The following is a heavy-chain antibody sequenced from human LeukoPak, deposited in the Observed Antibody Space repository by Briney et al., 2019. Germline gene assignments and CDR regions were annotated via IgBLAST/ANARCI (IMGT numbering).Heavy chain of an antibody. V-gene: IGHV4-59*01. Sequence: NPSETLSLTCTVSGGSISSYYWSWIRQPPGKGLEWIGYIYYSGSTNYNPSLKSRVTISVDTSKNQFSLKLSSVTAADTAVYYCAREKSTLYGSGSPDPWGQGTLVTVSS. CDR2: IYYSGST. CDR3: AREKSTLYGSGSPDP. J-gene: IGHJ5*02. CDR1: GGSISSYY. D-gene: IGHD3-10*01.